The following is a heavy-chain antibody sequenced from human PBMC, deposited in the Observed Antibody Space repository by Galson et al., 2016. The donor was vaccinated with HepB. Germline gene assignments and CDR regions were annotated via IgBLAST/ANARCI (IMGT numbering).Heavy chain of an antibody. CDR1: GFTFSNFW. V-gene: IGHV3-7*03. J-gene: IGHJ4*02. D-gene: IGHD6-19*01. Sequence: SLRLSCAASGFTFSNFWMSWVRQAPGKGLEWVASINQYGSEKQYVDSVKGRFTISRDNAKNSLYLETNSLRAEDRAVYYCARDGHSSVWPYDYWGQGTLVTVSS. CDR2: INQYGSEK. CDR3: ARDGHSSVWPYDY.